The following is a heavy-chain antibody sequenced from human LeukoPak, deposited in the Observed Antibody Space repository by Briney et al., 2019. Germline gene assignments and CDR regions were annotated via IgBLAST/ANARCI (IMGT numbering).Heavy chain of an antibody. J-gene: IGHJ4*02. D-gene: IGHD2-15*01. Sequence: PGGSLRLSRAASGFTFSNAWMSWVRQAPGKGLEWVGRIKSKTDGGTTDYAAPVEGRFTISRDDSKNTLYLQMNSLKTEDTAVYYCTTDLGGYYSGGNYYMSDFWGQGTLVTVSS. V-gene: IGHV3-15*01. CDR3: TTDLGGYYSGGNYYMSDF. CDR2: IKSKTDGGTT. CDR1: GFTFSNAW.